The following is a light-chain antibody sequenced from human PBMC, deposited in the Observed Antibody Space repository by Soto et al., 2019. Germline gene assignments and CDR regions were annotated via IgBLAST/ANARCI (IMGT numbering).Light chain of an antibody. CDR2: DAS. Sequence: EFLFTQSPGTLSLSPGERATLSCRASQTVRNNYLAWYQQKPGQAPRLLIYDASSRDTGIPDRFSGGGPGTDFTLTISRLEPEDFEVYYCQQFSSYPLTFGGGTKVDIK. CDR1: QTVRNNY. CDR3: QQFSSYPLT. J-gene: IGKJ4*01. V-gene: IGKV3-20*01.